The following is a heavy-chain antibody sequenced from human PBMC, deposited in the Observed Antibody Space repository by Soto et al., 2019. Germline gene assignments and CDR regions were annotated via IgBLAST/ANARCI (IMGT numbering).Heavy chain of an antibody. CDR2: IKRTGST. V-gene: IGHV4-4*02. D-gene: IGHD1-7*01. J-gene: IGHJ4*02. Sequence: QVQLQEAGPGLVKPSVTLSLTCAVSGGSFTSNNWCTWVRHPPGQGLEWSGEIKRTGSTNYNPSLQSRVTISLDKSESPCSRNVTSLTAADTAVYYCASRDRGTSVDYWGQGTLVTVS. CDR3: ASRDRGTSVDY. CDR1: GGSFTSNNW.